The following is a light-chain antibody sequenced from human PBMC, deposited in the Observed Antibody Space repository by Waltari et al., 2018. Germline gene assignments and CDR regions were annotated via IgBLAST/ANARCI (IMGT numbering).Light chain of an antibody. CDR1: TGDVGAYNY. CDR2: DVA. V-gene: IGLV2-14*03. J-gene: IGLJ2*01. Sequence: QSALTQPASVSESPGQSITISCTGTTGDVGAYNYVSWYQQLPGKAPKLLIYDVANRPSGVSDRFSGSKSGNTASLIISGLQAEDEADYYCCSLTSSRTVIFGGGT. CDR3: CSLTSSRTVI.